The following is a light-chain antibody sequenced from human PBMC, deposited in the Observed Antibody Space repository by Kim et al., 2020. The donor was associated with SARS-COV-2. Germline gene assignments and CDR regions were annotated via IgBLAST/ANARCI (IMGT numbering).Light chain of an antibody. CDR2: GAS. Sequence: EIVMTQSPATLSVSTGERATLSCRASQSVSSNLAWYQQKPGQAPRLLIYGASTRATGIPARFSGSGSGTEFTLTISSLQSEDFAVYYCQQYNNWPLYTFGQGTKLGI. CDR1: QSVSSN. V-gene: IGKV3-15*01. J-gene: IGKJ2*01. CDR3: QQYNNWPLYT.